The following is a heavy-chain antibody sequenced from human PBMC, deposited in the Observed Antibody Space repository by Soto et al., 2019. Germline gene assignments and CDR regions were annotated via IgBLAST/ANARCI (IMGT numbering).Heavy chain of an antibody. CDR2: IYYSGST. D-gene: IGHD5-12*01. CDR1: GGSISSGGYY. Sequence: QVQLQESGPGLVKPSQTLSLTCTVSGGSISSGGYYWSWIRQHPGKGLEWIGYIYYSGSTYYNPSLKSRVTISVDTSQSQFSLKLSSVTAADTAVYYCARDKGDSGYEYGDYGGFYFDYWGQGTLVTVSS. V-gene: IGHV4-31*03. J-gene: IGHJ4*02. CDR3: ARDKGDSGYEYGDYGGFYFDY.